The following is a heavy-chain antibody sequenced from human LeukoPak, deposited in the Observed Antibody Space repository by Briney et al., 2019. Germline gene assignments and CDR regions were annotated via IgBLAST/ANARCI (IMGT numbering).Heavy chain of an antibody. J-gene: IGHJ6*03. Sequence: PSETLSLTCAVYGGSFSGYYWSWIRRPPGKGLEWIGEINHSGSTNYNPSLKSRVTISVDTSKNQFSLKLSSVTAADTAVYYCARSRQQLGYYYYYYMDVWGKGTTVTVSS. CDR2: INHSGST. V-gene: IGHV4-34*01. D-gene: IGHD6-13*01. CDR3: ARSRQQLGYYYYYYMDV. CDR1: GGSFSGYY.